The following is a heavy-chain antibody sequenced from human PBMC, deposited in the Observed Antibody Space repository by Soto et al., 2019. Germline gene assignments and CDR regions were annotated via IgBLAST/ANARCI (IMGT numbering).Heavy chain of an antibody. J-gene: IGHJ4*02. CDR3: STTYGAPV. CDR2: ISSTGDPI. V-gene: IGHV3-48*01. CDR1: GLIFASYK. D-gene: IGHD1-1*01. Sequence: PGGSLRLSSTASGLIFASYKLNWVRQAPGKGLEWVSYISSTGDPIYYADSVKGRFTISRDNAKNSLYLQMNSLRADDTAVYYCSTTYGAPVWGQGTLVTVSS.